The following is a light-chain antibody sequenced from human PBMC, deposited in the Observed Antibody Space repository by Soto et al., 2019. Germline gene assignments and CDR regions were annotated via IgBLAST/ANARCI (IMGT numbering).Light chain of an antibody. CDR2: DVS. CDR1: SSDVGGYNY. CDR3: SLYTSSSTLLYV. V-gene: IGLV2-14*01. J-gene: IGLJ1*01. Sequence: QSALTQPASVSGSPGQSITISCTGTSSDVGGYNYVSWYQQHPGKAPKLMIYDVSNRPSGVSNRFSGSKSGNTASLTISGLQAEDEADYYCSLYTSSSTLLYVFGTGTKLTVL.